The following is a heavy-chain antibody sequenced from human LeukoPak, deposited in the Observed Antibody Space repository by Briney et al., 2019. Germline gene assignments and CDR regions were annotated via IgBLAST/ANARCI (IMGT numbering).Heavy chain of an antibody. CDR2: ISYDGSNK. D-gene: IGHD6-13*01. CDR1: GFTFSSYA. CDR3: ARDAYSASRPYYFDY. V-gene: IGHV3-30-3*01. Sequence: GGSLRLSCAASGFTFSSYAMHWVRQAPGKGLEWVAVISYDGSNKYYADSVKGRFTISRDNSKNTLYLQMNSLRAEDTAVYYCARDAYSASRPYYFDYWGQGTLVTVSS. J-gene: IGHJ4*02.